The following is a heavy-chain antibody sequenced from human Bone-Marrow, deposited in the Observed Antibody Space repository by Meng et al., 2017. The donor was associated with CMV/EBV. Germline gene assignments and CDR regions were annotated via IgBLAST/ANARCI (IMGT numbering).Heavy chain of an antibody. CDR2: MNPNSGNT. CDR3: ARSTSRWLQVFDY. Sequence: ASVKVSCKASGYTFTSYDINWVRQATGQGLEWMGWMNPNSGNTGYAQKFQGRVTITTDESTSTAYMELSSLRSEDTAVYYCARSTSRWLQVFDYWGQGTLVTVS. J-gene: IGHJ4*02. CDR1: GYTFTSYD. V-gene: IGHV1-8*03. D-gene: IGHD5-24*01.